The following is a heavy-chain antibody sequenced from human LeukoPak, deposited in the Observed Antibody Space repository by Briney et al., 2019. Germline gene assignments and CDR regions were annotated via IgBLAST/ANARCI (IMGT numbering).Heavy chain of an antibody. CDR2: INHSGST. D-gene: IGHD2-2*01. J-gene: IGHJ4*02. CDR3: ARRTSYCSSTSCRGRYFDY. V-gene: IGHV4-34*01. Sequence: SETLSLTCAVYGGSFSGYYWSWIRQPPGKGLEWIGEINHSGSTNYNPSLKSRVTISVDTSKNQFSLKLSSVTAADTAVYYCARRTSYCSSTSCRGRYFDYWGQGTLVTVSS. CDR1: GGSFSGYY.